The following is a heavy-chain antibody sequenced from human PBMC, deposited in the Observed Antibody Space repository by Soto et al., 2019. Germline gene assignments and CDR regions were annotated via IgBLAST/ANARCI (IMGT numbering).Heavy chain of an antibody. CDR2: IFYTGGT. J-gene: IGHJ5*02. CDR3: AKPLPYGEKFPWFDP. D-gene: IGHD4-17*01. Sequence: SETLSLTCTVSGGSISDYYWSWIRQPPGKGLEWIGYIFYTGGTNYNPSLKSRVTISVDTSKNQFSLKLSSVTAADTAVYYSAKPLPYGEKFPWFDPWGQGTLVTVSS. CDR1: GGSISDYY. V-gene: IGHV4-59*08.